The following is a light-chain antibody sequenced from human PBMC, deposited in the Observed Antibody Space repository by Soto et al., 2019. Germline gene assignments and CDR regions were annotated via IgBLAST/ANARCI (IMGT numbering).Light chain of an antibody. CDR1: QNVSAY. J-gene: IGKJ4*01. CDR2: DAS. V-gene: IGKV3-11*01. CDR3: QQRTIPLT. Sequence: EIVLTQSPATLSLSPGERATLSCRASQNVSAYLAWYQQKPGQPPRLLIYDASNRATGIPARFSGSGSGKDFTLTISSLEPEDSAVYYCQQRTIPLTFGGGTKVEIK.